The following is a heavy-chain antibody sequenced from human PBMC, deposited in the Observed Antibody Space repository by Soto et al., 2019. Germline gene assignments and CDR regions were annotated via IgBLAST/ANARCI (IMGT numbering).Heavy chain of an antibody. CDR1: GYTFTSYA. V-gene: IGHV1-3*01. CDR2: INAGNGNT. Sequence: QVQLVQSGAEVKKPGASVKVSCKASGYTFTSYAMHWVRQAPGQRLEWMGWINAGNGNTKYSQKFQSRVNNTRDTSASTAEMELSNKRSEETAGDYCAGGLRVHSFHPWGQATLVTVSS. D-gene: IGHD3-16*01. J-gene: IGHJ5*02. CDR3: AGGLRVHSFHP.